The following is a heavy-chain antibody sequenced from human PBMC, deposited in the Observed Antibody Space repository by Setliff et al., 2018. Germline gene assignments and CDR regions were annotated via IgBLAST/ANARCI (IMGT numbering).Heavy chain of an antibody. Sequence: GASVKVSCKASQYTLTDHYIHWVRQAPGQGLEWMGRIVTYNDDTYYPRKFQGRVTMTTDTSTSTAYMELRSLTSDDTAVYYCARHGSSGKFDASDIWGQGTMVTVSS. J-gene: IGHJ3*02. CDR1: QYTLTDHY. D-gene: IGHD3-10*01. CDR2: IVTYNDDT. V-gene: IGHV1-18*04. CDR3: ARHGSSGKFDASDI.